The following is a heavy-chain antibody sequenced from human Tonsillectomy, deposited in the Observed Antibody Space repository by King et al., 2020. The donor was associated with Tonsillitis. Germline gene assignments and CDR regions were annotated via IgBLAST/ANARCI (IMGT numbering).Heavy chain of an antibody. J-gene: IGHJ3*02. Sequence: VQLVESGGGLVQPGGSLRLSCAASGFSISGYAMSWVRQAPGKGLEWVSAISGSGGSTYYADSVKGRFTISRENSKNTLYLQMNSLRAEDTAVYYCAKDSVLRYFDWLHFDAFDIWGQGTMVTVSS. CDR1: GFSISGYA. CDR3: AKDSVLRYFDWLHFDAFDI. D-gene: IGHD3-9*01. CDR2: ISGSGGST. V-gene: IGHV3-23*04.